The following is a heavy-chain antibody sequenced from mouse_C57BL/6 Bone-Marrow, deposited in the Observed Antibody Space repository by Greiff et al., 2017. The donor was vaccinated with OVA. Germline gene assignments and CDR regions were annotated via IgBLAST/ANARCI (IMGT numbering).Heavy chain of an antibody. J-gene: IGHJ2*01. CDR1: GYTFTDYN. CDR3: AMEWIYDYDPYYFDY. Sequence: EVQLQQSGPELVKPGASVKMSCKASGYTFTDYNMHWVKQSHGKSLEWIGYINPNNGGTSYNQKFKGKATLTVNKSSSTAYMELRSLTSEDSAVYYCAMEWIYDYDPYYFDYWGQGTTLTVSS. CDR2: INPNNGGT. V-gene: IGHV1-22*01. D-gene: IGHD2-4*01.